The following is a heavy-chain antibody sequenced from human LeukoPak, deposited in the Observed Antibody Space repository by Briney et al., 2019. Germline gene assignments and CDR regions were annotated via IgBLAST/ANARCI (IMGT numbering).Heavy chain of an antibody. D-gene: IGHD3-10*02. J-gene: IGHJ4*02. V-gene: IGHV3-23*01. CDR1: GFSFKDYA. Sequence: GGSLRLSCATSGFSFKDYAMTWVRQGPGKGLEWVSSITAKTSSAYYADSVRGRFTVSRDNSKNTLVLQMNSLRAEDTATYYCTKDGGLLLTSDYVWGPDYWGQGTLVAVSS. CDR2: ITAKTSSA. CDR3: TKDGGLLLTSDYVWGPDY.